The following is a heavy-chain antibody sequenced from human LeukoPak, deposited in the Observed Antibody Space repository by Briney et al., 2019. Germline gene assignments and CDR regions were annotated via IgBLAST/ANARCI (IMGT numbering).Heavy chain of an antibody. CDR2: MNPNSGNT. CDR1: GYTFTSYG. Sequence: ASVKVSCKASGYTFTSYGINWVRQATGQGLEWMGWMNPNSGNTGYAQKFQGRVTMTRNTSISTAYMEPSSLRSEDTAVYYCARVGSGSYLPDYWGQGTLVTVSS. D-gene: IGHD1-26*01. V-gene: IGHV1-8*01. CDR3: ARVGSGSYLPDY. J-gene: IGHJ4*02.